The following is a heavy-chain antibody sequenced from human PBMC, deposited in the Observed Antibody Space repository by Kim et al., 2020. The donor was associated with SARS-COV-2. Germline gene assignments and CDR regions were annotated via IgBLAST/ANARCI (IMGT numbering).Heavy chain of an antibody. CDR3: ARGQSGYDSYVYYYGMDV. V-gene: IGHV1-18*01. CDR1: GYTFTSYG. J-gene: IGHJ6*02. CDR2: ISAYNGNT. D-gene: IGHD5-12*01. Sequence: ASVKVSCKASGYTFTSYGISWVRQAPGQGLEWMGWISAYNGNTNYAQKLQGRVTMTTDTSTSTAYMELRSLRSDDTAVYYCARGQSGYDSYVYYYGMDVWGQGTTVTVSS.